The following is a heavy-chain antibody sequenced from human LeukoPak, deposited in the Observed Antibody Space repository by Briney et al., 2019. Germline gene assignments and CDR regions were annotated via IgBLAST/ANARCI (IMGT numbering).Heavy chain of an antibody. D-gene: IGHD2-2*01. CDR2: ITSGGSMT. CDR3: ARYYCTSNSCHPMYYFDS. Sequence: PGGSLRLSCEASGFIFSDYYMSWIRQAPGEGLEWVSPITSGGSMTYYRESVKGRFTISRDNAEKSLYLQMNGLRVEGTAVYYCARYYCTSNSCHPMYYFDSWGQGTLVTVSS. CDR1: GFIFSDYY. V-gene: IGHV3-11*04. J-gene: IGHJ4*02.